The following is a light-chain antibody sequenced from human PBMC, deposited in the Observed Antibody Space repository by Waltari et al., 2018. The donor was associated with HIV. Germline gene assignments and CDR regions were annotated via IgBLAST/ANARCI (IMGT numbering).Light chain of an antibody. V-gene: IGKV3-15*01. CDR2: GAS. CDR3: HQYNEWPRT. Sequence: EIVMTQSPITLSLSPGERATLSCRASENIDTNLAWYQQTLGQAPRLPMYGASTRATGIPARFSGSGSGRDFTLTISSLQSEDFVVYYCHQYNEWPRTFGQGTKVEV. CDR1: ENIDTN. J-gene: IGKJ1*01.